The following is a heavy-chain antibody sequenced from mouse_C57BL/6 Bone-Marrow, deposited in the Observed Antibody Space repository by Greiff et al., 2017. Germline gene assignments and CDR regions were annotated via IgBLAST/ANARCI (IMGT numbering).Heavy chain of an antibody. CDR1: GFTFSSYG. CDR3: ARLLKDY. Sequence: EVQVVESGGDLVKPGGSLKLSCAASGFTFSSYGMSWVRQTPDKRLEWVATISSGGSYTYYPDSVKGRFTISRDNAKNTLYLQMSSLKSEDTAMYYCARLLKDYWGQGTSVTVSS. J-gene: IGHJ4*01. V-gene: IGHV5-6*01. CDR2: ISSGGSYT.